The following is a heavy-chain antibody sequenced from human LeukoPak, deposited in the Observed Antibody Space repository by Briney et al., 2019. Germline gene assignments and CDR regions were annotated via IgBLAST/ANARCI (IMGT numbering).Heavy chain of an antibody. CDR2: ISYDGSNK. CDR3: AKAGSYYDYVWGTPTHFDY. Sequence: GGSLRFSCAASGFIFSSYDMHWVRQAPGKGLEWVAVISYDGSNKYYADSVKGRFTISRDNSKNTLYLQMNSLRAEDTAVYYCAKAGSYYDYVWGTPTHFDYWGQGILVTVSS. V-gene: IGHV3-30*18. D-gene: IGHD3-16*01. J-gene: IGHJ4*02. CDR1: GFIFSSYD.